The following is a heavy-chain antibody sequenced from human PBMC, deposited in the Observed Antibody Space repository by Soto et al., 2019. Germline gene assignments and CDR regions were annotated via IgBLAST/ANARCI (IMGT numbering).Heavy chain of an antibody. J-gene: IGHJ4*02. CDR1: GFTFGLSD. Sequence: GGSLPLSCTTSGFTFGLSDLNWVRQAPGKGLEWVSFISSSASYMYYADSVKGRFTISRDNSKNSLYLQMNSLRAEDTAVYYCARKGPGHWGQGTLVTVSS. V-gene: IGHV3-21*01. CDR3: ARKGPGH. CDR2: ISSSASYM.